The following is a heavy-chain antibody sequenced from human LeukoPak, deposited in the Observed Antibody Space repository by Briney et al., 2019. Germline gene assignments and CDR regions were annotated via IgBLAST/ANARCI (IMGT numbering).Heavy chain of an antibody. D-gene: IGHD6-19*01. Sequence: SETLSLTCTVSGGSISSSSYYWGWIRQPPGKGLEWIGSIYYSGSTYYNPSLKSRVTISVDTPKNQFSLKLSSVTAADTAVYYCARPNSSGWYDSWFDPWGQGTLVTVSS. CDR2: IYYSGST. CDR1: GGSISSSSYY. V-gene: IGHV4-39*01. J-gene: IGHJ5*02. CDR3: ARPNSSGWYDSWFDP.